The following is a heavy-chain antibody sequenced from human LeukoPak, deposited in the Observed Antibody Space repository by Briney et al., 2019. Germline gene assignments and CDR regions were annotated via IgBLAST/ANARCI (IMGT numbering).Heavy chain of an antibody. CDR2: IKTDGSST. CDR3: ARGVSGTGPDI. V-gene: IGHV3-74*01. Sequence: TGGSLRLSCAASGFTFSSYWMHWVRQAPGKGLAWVSRIKTDGSSTDYADSVKGRFTISRDNAKNTMYLQMNSLRAEDTAVYYCARGVSGTGPDIWGLGTMVTVSS. D-gene: IGHD5/OR15-5a*01. J-gene: IGHJ3*02. CDR1: GFTFSSYW.